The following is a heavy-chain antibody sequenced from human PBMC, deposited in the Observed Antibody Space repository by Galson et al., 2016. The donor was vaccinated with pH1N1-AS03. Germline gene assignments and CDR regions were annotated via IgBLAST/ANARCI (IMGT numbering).Heavy chain of an antibody. Sequence: SLRLSCAASGFTFSSPNMNWVRQAPGKGLEWVSYISSSSSTIYYVDSVKGRFTISRDNAKSSLYLQMHSLRAEDTAVYYCARTHHGDYAYYGMDVWGQGTTVTVSS. CDR3: ARTHHGDYAYYGMDV. CDR2: ISSSSSTI. J-gene: IGHJ6*02. D-gene: IGHD4-17*01. V-gene: IGHV3-48*01. CDR1: GFTFSSPN.